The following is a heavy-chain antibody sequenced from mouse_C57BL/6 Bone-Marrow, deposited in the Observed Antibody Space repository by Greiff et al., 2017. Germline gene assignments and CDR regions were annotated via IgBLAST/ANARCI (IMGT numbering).Heavy chain of an antibody. CDR3: ARHDYDYAWFAY. V-gene: IGHV5-12*01. J-gene: IGHJ3*01. D-gene: IGHD2-4*01. Sequence: EVKLMESGGGLVQPGGSLKLSCAASGFTFSDYYMYWVRQTPEKRLEWVAYISNGGGSTYYPDTVKGRFTISRDNAKNTLYLQMSRLKSEDTAMYYCARHDYDYAWFAYWGQGTLVTVSA. CDR1: GFTFSDYY. CDR2: ISNGGGST.